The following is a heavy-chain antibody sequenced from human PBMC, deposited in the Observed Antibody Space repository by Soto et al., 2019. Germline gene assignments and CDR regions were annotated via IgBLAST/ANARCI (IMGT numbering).Heavy chain of an antibody. J-gene: IGHJ4*02. CDR2: IYYSVRT. V-gene: IGHV4-59*01. CDR1: SDSLSPYQ. D-gene: IGHD3-10*01. CDR3: ARARGGYFDY. Sequence: SEALSVTSNVSSDSLSPYQSCWIRQPPGKGLEWIGYIYYSVRTNYNPSLKSRVTISVDTAKNQFSLKLSSVTAADTAVYYCARARGGYFDYWGQGTLVTVS.